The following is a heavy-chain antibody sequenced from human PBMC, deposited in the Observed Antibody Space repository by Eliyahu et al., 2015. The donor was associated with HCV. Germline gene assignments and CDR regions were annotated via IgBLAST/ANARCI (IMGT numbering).Heavy chain of an antibody. D-gene: IGHD1-7*01. J-gene: IGHJ5*02. Sequence: EVQVVESGGGLVQPGGSLKLSXAASGXXXXXSAMQWVRQASGKGLEWVGRIRTRVNSYATVYAASVKGRFIISRDDSKNTAYLHMNSLKTEDTAVYYCLKGHQEDENFFDPWGQGTLVTVSS. CDR2: IRTRVNSYAT. V-gene: IGHV3-73*02. CDR1: GXXXXXSA. CDR3: LKGHQEDENFFDP.